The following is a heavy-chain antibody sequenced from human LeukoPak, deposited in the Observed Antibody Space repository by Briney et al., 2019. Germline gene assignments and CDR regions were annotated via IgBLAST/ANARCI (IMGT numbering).Heavy chain of an antibody. V-gene: IGHV1-2*02. D-gene: IGHD3-3*01. Sequence: GASVKVSCKASGYTFTGYYMHWVRQAPGQGLEWMGWINPNSGGTNYAQKFQGRVTMTRDTSISTAYMELSRLGSDDTAVYYCARARPITIFGVVIRNGMGVWGQGTTVTVSS. CDR3: ARARPITIFGVVIRNGMGV. CDR1: GYTFTGYY. J-gene: IGHJ6*02. CDR2: INPNSGGT.